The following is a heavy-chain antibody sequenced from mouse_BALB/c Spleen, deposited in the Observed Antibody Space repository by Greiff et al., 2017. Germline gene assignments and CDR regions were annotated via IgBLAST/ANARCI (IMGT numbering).Heavy chain of an antibody. D-gene: IGHD1-1*02. CDR1: GDSITSGY. Sequence: EVQLVESGPSLVKPSQTLSLTCSVTGDSITSGYWNWIRKFPGNKLEYMGYISYSGSTYYNPSLKSRISITRDTSKNQYYLQLNSVTTEDTATYYCARYGGYCGYPYFDYWGQGTTLTVSS. J-gene: IGHJ2*01. CDR3: ARYGGYCGYPYFDY. CDR2: ISYSGST. V-gene: IGHV3-8*02.